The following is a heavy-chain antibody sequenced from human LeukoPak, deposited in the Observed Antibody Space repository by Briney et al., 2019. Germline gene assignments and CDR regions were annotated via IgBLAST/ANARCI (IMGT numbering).Heavy chain of an antibody. Sequence: GGSLRLSCAASGFTFSSYDMHWVRQATGKGLEWVSGIGTVGDTYYPGSVKGRFTISRENAKNSLYLQMNSLRAGDTAVYYCARGGTEVTAPYYFDSWGQGTLVTVSS. CDR1: GFTFSSYD. J-gene: IGHJ4*02. CDR3: ARGGTEVTAPYYFDS. V-gene: IGHV3-13*01. CDR2: IGTVGDT. D-gene: IGHD2-21*02.